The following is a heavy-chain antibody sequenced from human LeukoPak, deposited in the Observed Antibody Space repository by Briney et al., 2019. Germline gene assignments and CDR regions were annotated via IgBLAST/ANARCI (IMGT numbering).Heavy chain of an antibody. V-gene: IGHV4-59*08. CDR1: GGSISSYY. CDR2: IYYSGST. CDR3: ARHSAGYYDSSGHWYFDL. J-gene: IGHJ2*01. D-gene: IGHD3-22*01. Sequence: PSETLSPTCTVSGGSISSYYWSWIRQPPGKGLEWIGYIYYSGSTNYNPSLKSRVTISVDTSKNQFSLKLSSVTAADTAVYYCARHSAGYYDSSGHWYFDLWGRGTLVTVSS.